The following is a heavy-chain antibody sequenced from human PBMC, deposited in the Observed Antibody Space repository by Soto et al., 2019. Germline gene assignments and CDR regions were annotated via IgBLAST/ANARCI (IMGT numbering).Heavy chain of an antibody. D-gene: IGHD5-12*01. V-gene: IGHV3-48*01. CDR3: ARDEGSAVATNDY. J-gene: IGHJ4*02. CDR1: GFTFSSYS. Sequence: EVQLVESGGGLVQPGGSLRLSCAASGFTFSSYSMNWVRQAPGKGLEWVSYISSSSSTIYYADSVKGRFTISRDNAKNSLYLQMNSLRAEDTAVYYCARDEGSAVATNDYWGQGTLVTVSS. CDR2: ISSSSSTI.